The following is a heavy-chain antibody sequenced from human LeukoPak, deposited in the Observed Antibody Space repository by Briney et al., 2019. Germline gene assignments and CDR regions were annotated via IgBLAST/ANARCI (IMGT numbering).Heavy chain of an antibody. D-gene: IGHD2-2*01. V-gene: IGHV4-61*02. J-gene: IGHJ6*03. Sequence: PSQTLSLTCTVSGGSISSGSYYWSWIRQPAGKGLEWIGRIYTSGSTNYNPSLKSRVTISVDTSKNQFSLKLSSVTAADTAVYYCARAGYCSSTSCLKNYYYMDVWGKGTTVTVSS. CDR1: GGSISSGSYY. CDR2: IYTSGST. CDR3: ARAGYCSSTSCLKNYYYMDV.